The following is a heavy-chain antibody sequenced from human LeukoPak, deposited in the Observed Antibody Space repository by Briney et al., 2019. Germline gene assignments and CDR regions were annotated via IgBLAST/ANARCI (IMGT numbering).Heavy chain of an antibody. V-gene: IGHV3-66*02. J-gene: IGHJ6*03. CDR3: ARARTGYYDSSGYLGYYMDV. D-gene: IGHD3-22*01. Sequence: GGSLRLSCAASGFTVSSNYMSWVRQAPGKGLEWVSVIYSGGSTYYADSVKGRFTISRDNSKNTLYLQMNSLRAEDTAVYYCARARTGYYDSSGYLGYYMDVWGKGIMVTVSS. CDR1: GFTVSSNY. CDR2: IYSGGST.